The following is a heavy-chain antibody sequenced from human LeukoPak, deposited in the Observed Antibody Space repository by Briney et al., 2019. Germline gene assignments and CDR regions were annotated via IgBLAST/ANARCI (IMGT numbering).Heavy chain of an antibody. Sequence: GASVKVSFKSSGYTFTGYYMHWVRQAPGQGLEWMGWINPNSGGTNYAQKFQGSVTMTRDTSISTAYMELSRLRSDDMAVYYCAIRGYCSSTSCLRGGFDIWGQGTMVTVSS. CDR1: GYTFTGYY. CDR2: INPNSGGT. D-gene: IGHD2-2*01. J-gene: IGHJ3*02. CDR3: AIRGYCSSTSCLRGGFDI. V-gene: IGHV1-2*02.